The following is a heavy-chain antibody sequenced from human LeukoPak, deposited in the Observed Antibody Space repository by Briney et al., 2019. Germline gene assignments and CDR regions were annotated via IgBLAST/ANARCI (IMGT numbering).Heavy chain of an antibody. Sequence: SGGSLRLSCAASGFTFSAYWMHWVRQSPGKGLVWVARSNSDGSSTDYADSVKGRFTTPRDISKNTLYLQMNSLRAEDTAVYYCASVNGDGAEYFQHWGQGTLVTVSS. CDR3: ASVNGDGAEYFQH. CDR2: SNSDGSST. CDR1: GFTFSAYW. V-gene: IGHV3-74*01. D-gene: IGHD2-21*01. J-gene: IGHJ1*01.